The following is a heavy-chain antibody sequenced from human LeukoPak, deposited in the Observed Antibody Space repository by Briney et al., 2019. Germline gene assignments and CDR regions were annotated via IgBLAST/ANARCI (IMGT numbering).Heavy chain of an antibody. CDR1: GGTFSSYA. CDR2: IIPIFGTA. D-gene: IGHD3-3*01. J-gene: IGHJ4*02. CDR3: ATAAEHYDFWSGYYSIFDY. V-gene: IGHV1-69*05. Sequence: GSSVKVSCKASGGTFSSYAISWVRQAPGQGLEWMGGIIPIFGTANYAQKFQGRVTITTDESTSTAYMELSSLRSEDTAVYYCATAAEHYDFWSGYYSIFDYWGQGTLVTVSS.